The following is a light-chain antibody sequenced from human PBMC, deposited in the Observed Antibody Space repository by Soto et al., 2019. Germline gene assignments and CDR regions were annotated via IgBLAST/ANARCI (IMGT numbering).Light chain of an antibody. Sequence: AVGDRFAKNCLVSQGIRSYLAWYQQKPGEAPKLLISIASILQSGVPSWFCGSGSGTDFVLAIRSLQPEDSPSYSCQQLESMPITFPQGTRLEIK. CDR2: IAS. V-gene: IGKV1-9*01. CDR3: QQLESMPIT. J-gene: IGKJ5*01. CDR1: QGIRSY.